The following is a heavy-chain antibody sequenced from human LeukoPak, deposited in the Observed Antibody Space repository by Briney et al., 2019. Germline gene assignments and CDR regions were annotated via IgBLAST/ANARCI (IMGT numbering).Heavy chain of an antibody. CDR1: GYTFTGYY. J-gene: IGHJ4*02. CDR2: INPNSGGT. D-gene: IGHD3-9*01. Sequence: ASVKVSCKASGYTFTGYYMHWVRQAPGQGLEWMGWINPNSGGTNHAQKFQGRVTMTRDTSISTAYMELSRLRSDDTAVYYCARVLRYFEPNTIDYWGQGTLVTVSS. CDR3: ARVLRYFEPNTIDY. V-gene: IGHV1-2*02.